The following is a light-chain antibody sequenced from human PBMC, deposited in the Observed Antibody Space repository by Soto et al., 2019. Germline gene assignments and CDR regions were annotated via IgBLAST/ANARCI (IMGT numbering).Light chain of an antibody. CDR1: QNIKNY. J-gene: IGKJ5*01. Sequence: IQMTQSPSALSASVGYRLTITCQASQNIKNYLNCYQQKPGRAPNLLIHDASNLEAGVPSRFRGSGSGTDFTFTISRLQPEDIATYYCQQYENLPTFGQGTRLEIK. V-gene: IGKV1-33*01. CDR3: QQYENLPT. CDR2: DAS.